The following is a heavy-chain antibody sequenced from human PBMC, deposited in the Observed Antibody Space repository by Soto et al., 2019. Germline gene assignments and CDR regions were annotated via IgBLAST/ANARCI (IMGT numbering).Heavy chain of an antibody. CDR1: GYDFTAYD. J-gene: IGHJ6*02. CDR3: GRGPSHRAPAGGTPYYYAMDV. V-gene: IGHV1-8*02. Sequence: QVQLVQSGAEVKQSGASVKVSCKASGYDFTAYDINWVRQASGQGLEWMGWMNPINGATGSARRFQGRVSMTSNTATGTAYLELTSLRSDDTAVYYCGRGPSHRAPAGGTPYYYAMDVWGQGTTVTVSS. D-gene: IGHD6-13*01. CDR2: MNPINGAT.